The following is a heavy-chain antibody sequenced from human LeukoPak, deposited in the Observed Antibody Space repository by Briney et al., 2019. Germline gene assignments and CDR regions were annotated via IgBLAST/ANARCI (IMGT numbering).Heavy chain of an antibody. CDR1: GFTFTNAW. CDR3: ARGGGDFWSAYYSGYYFDY. V-gene: IGHV3-7*01. J-gene: IGHJ4*02. CDR2: IKQDGSEK. D-gene: IGHD3-3*01. Sequence: GGSLRLSCAASGFTFTNAWMSWARQAPGKGLEWVANIKQDGSEKYHVDSVKGRFTISRDNAKSSLYLQMNSLRAEDTAVYYCARGGGDFWSAYYSGYYFDYWGQGTLVTVSS.